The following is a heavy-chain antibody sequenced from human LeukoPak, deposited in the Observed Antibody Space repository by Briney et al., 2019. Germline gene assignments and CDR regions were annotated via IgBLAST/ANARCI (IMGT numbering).Heavy chain of an antibody. CDR2: IYYSGST. CDR3: ARHIKAFDI. D-gene: IGHD1-20*01. J-gene: IGHJ3*02. Sequence: SETLSLTCTVSGGSISSYYWSRIRQPPGKGLEWIGYIYYSGSTNYNPSLKSRVTISVDTSKNQFSLKLSSVTAADTAVYYCARHIKAFDIWGQGTMVTVSS. V-gene: IGHV4-59*08. CDR1: GGSISSYY.